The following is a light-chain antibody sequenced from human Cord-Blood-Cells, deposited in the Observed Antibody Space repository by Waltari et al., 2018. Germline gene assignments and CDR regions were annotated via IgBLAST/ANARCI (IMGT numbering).Light chain of an antibody. CDR1: SSDVGSYNL. CDR2: EGS. J-gene: IGLJ2*01. Sequence: QSALTPPASVSGSPGQSITISCTGTSSDVGSYNLVSWYQQHPGKAPKLMIYEGSKWPSGVSNRFAGSKSGNTASLTISGLQAEDEADYYCCSYAGSSTYVVFGGGTKLTVL. V-gene: IGLV2-23*01. CDR3: CSYAGSSTYVV.